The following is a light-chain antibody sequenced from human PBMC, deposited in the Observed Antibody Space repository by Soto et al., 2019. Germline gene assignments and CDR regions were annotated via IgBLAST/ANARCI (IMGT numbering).Light chain of an antibody. CDR1: QSVLYSSNNENY. V-gene: IGKV4-1*01. CDR2: WAS. J-gene: IGKJ4*01. Sequence: DIVMTQSPDSLAVSLGARATINCKSSQSVLYSSNNENYLAWYQQKPGQPPKLLIYWASNRESGVPDRFSGSGSGTDFTLTISSLQAEDVAVYYCQQYYSTPTFGGGTKVEIK. CDR3: QQYYSTPT.